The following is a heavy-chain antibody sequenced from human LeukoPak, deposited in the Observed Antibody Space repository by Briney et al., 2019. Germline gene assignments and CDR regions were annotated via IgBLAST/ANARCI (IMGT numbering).Heavy chain of an antibody. Sequence: LSGGSLRLSCAASGFTFSSSAMSWVRQVPGKGLEWVSGISASGGSTSYADSVRGRFTISRDNSKNTLYVQMNSLRAEDTAVYYCARDQFASKPFDYWGQGTLVTVSS. CDR2: ISASGGST. D-gene: IGHD1-14*01. J-gene: IGHJ4*02. V-gene: IGHV3-23*01. CDR3: ARDQFASKPFDY. CDR1: GFTFSSSA.